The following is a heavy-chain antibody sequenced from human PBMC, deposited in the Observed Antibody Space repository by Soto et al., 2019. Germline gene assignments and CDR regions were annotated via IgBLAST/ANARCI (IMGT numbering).Heavy chain of an antibody. V-gene: IGHV4-34*01. CDR3: ARRGAISSGFFDY. CDR2: INLSGST. Sequence: SETLSLICAVYGGGFSGYDWSWMRQPPGTGVEWSGEINLSGSTNYNPLLKSRVTISVDTSKNQFSLKLSSVTAADTAVYYCARRGAISSGFFDYWGQETLLTVSS. J-gene: IGHJ4*02. CDR1: GGGFSGYD. D-gene: IGHD3-22*01.